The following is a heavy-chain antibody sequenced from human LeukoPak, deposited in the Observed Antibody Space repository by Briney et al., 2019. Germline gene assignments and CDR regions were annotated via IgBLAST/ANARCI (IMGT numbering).Heavy chain of an antibody. Sequence: GGSLRLSCAASGFTFRNYALSWVRQAPGKGLEWVSAIGGSGDTTYYADSVKGRFTISTDNSKNTLYIPMNSLRPDDTAVYYCAKVGVRGCSSSTCFIYWGQGTLVTVSS. V-gene: IGHV3-23*01. J-gene: IGHJ4*02. CDR3: AKVGVRGCSSSTCFIY. CDR1: GFTFRNYA. CDR2: IGGSGDTT. D-gene: IGHD2-2*01.